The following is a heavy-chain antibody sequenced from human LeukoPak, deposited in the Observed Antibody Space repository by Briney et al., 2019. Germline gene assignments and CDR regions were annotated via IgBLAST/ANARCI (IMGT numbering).Heavy chain of an antibody. Sequence: GASVKVSCKASGYSFTSYDINWVRQATGQGLEWMGWMNPNSGNTGYAQKFQGRVTMTRHTSISTAYMELTSLRSEDTAVYYCARAPFRSGRGYNGYEFDSWGQGTLVTVSS. D-gene: IGHD5-12*01. CDR3: ARAPFRSGRGYNGYEFDS. CDR2: MNPNSGNT. V-gene: IGHV1-8*01. J-gene: IGHJ5*01. CDR1: GYSFTSYD.